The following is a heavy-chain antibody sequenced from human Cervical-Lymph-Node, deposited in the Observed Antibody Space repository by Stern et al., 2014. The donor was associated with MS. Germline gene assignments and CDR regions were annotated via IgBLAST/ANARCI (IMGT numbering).Heavy chain of an antibody. CDR1: GFTFSTYG. J-gene: IGHJ4*02. D-gene: IGHD3-3*01. CDR3: AKAPIAIVGSYLDS. Sequence: VQLVESGGGVVQPGKSLRLSCAASGFTFSTYGMHWVRQAPGKGLEWVTFISFDGSKKYFADAVKGRFATSKDNSKDTLHLEMNSLRVDDTAVYYCAKAPIAIVGSYLDSWGQGTLVIVSS. V-gene: IGHV3-30*18. CDR2: ISFDGSKK.